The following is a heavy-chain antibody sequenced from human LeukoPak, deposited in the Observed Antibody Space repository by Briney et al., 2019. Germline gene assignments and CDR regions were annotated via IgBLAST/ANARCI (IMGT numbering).Heavy chain of an antibody. Sequence: SETLSLTCTVSGGSISSSSYYWAWIRQPPGKGLEWIGSVFYSGSTFYNPSLKSQVTISVDTSKNQFSLQLSSVTAADTAVYYCARLMATTSGGFDYWGQGTLVTVSS. CDR3: ARLMATTSGGFDY. J-gene: IGHJ4*02. CDR1: GGSISSSSYY. V-gene: IGHV4-39*01. D-gene: IGHD5-24*01. CDR2: VFYSGST.